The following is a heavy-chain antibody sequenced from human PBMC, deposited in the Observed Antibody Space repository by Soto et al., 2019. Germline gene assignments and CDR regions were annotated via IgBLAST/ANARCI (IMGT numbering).Heavy chain of an antibody. CDR1: GGSITSISSY. V-gene: IGHV4-39*01. Sequence: SETLSLTCSVSGGSITSISSYWACIRQPPGKGLEWIGTFFSGSTFSNPSLRSRVTISKDTSRNQFSLKLTSVAATDTAMYYCATTRGLAVGGSFNYWGKGALVTVSS. J-gene: IGHJ4*02. D-gene: IGHD6-13*01. CDR2: FFSGST. CDR3: ATTRGLAVGGSFNY.